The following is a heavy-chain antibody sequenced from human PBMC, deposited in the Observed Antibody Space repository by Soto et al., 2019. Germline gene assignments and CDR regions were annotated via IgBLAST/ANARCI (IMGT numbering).Heavy chain of an antibody. Sequence: GGSLRLSCAASGSTFSSYAMSWVRQAPGKGLEWVSVIYSGGSTYYADSVKGRFTISRDNSKNTLYLQMNSLRAEDTAVYYCACDNSSSWYGDYVGYFDPWGQGIQVTVSS. CDR3: ACDNSSSWYGDYVGYFDP. CDR2: IYSGGST. D-gene: IGHD6-13*01. V-gene: IGHV3-66*01. CDR1: GSTFSSYA. J-gene: IGHJ5*02.